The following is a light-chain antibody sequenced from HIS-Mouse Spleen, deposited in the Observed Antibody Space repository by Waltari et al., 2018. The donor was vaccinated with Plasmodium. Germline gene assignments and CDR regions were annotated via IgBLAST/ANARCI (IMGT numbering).Light chain of an antibody. CDR3: QQSYSTPQLT. CDR2: AAS. Sequence: DMQMTQSPPSLYASVGAGVPITCRASQSISSYFNWYQQKPGKAPKLLIYAASSLQSGVPSRFSGSGSGTDFTLTISSLQPEDCATYYCQQSYSTPQLTFGGGTKVEIK. CDR1: QSISSY. J-gene: IGKJ4*01. V-gene: IGKV1-39*01.